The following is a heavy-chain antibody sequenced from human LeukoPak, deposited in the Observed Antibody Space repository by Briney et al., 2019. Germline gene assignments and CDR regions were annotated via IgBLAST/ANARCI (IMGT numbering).Heavy chain of an antibody. J-gene: IGHJ4*02. V-gene: IGHV3-48*03. CDR1: GFMFPTYE. CDR2: ISDSGSTT. D-gene: IGHD6-6*01. CDR3: ARDRTMAARALWDY. Sequence: GGSLRLSCAASGFMFPTYEMNWVRQAPGKGLEWISYISDSGSTTYHADSVRGRFTISRDNAENSLFLQMDALTVEDTAVYYCARDRTMAARALWDYWGQGILVTVSS.